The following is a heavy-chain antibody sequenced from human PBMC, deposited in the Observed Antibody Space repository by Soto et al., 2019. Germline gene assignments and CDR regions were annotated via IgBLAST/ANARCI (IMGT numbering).Heavy chain of an antibody. CDR1: GFTFNNSA. Sequence: EVQLLASGGGLVQPGGSLRLSCAASGFTFNNSAMTWVRQAPGKGLEWVSAISGGGDTTSYADSVKGRFTVSRDGSKNTPYLKMSSLRDEDTALYYCANGRGGAGSLTPRVDFWCQGTLVTVSA. CDR2: ISGGGDTT. CDR3: ANGRGGAGSLTPRVDF. D-gene: IGHD3-10*01. J-gene: IGHJ4*02. V-gene: IGHV3-23*01.